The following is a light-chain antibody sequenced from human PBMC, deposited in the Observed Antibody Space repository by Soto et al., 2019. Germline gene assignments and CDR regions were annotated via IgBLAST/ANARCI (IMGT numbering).Light chain of an antibody. CDR3: QQTYTTLPIP. J-gene: IGKJ5*01. V-gene: IGKV1-39*01. Sequence: QMTQTPSSLSASVVDTVTLTFRANQSINTYLNWYQQVSGSAPRLLIYTASNLQPGVPSRFGGSGSGTDFTLTISNPQPEDFATYYCQQTYTTLPIPSAQRTRLEIK. CDR2: TAS. CDR1: QSINTY.